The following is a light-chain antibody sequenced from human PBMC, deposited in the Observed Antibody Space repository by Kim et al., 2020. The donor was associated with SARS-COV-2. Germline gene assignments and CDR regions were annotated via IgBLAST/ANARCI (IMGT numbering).Light chain of an antibody. CDR1: QDIYNA. CDR3: QQYDNRPLSIT. CDR2: DAS. Sequence: VGDRVIIACEASQDIYNAVKWYHKKPGKAPKILIYDASTLEKGVPSRFSGSGMGTDFTLTITGLQPEDIGTYYCQQYDNRPLSITFGQGTRLEIK. J-gene: IGKJ5*01. V-gene: IGKV1-33*01.